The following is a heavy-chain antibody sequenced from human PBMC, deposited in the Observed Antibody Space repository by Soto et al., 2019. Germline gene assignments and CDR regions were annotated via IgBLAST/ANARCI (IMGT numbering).Heavy chain of an antibody. CDR3: ARGVSCSGGSCYSDYYYYMDV. J-gene: IGHJ6*03. D-gene: IGHD2-15*01. CDR1: VDAIGNYY. CDR2: FSDSGST. V-gene: IGHV4-59*01. Sequence: SETLSLTWTVSVDAIGNYYWRWIRQPPGKGLECIAYFSDSGSTNYNPSLKSRVTISVDTSKNQFSLNLSSVTAADTAVYYCARGVSCSGGSCYSDYYYYMDVWGKGPTVTVSS.